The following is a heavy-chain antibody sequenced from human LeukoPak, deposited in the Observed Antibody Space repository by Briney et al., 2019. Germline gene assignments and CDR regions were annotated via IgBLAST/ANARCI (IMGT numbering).Heavy chain of an antibody. V-gene: IGHV1-69*13. CDR3: ASRRDTFFDY. CDR2: IIPIFGTV. J-gene: IGHJ4*02. CDR1: GGTFSSYA. D-gene: IGHD5-18*01. Sequence: ASVKVSCKASGGTFSSYAISWVRQAPGQGLEWMGGIIPIFGTVNYAQKFQGRVTITADESTSTAYMELSSLRSEDTAIYYCASRRDTFFDYWGQGTLVTVSS.